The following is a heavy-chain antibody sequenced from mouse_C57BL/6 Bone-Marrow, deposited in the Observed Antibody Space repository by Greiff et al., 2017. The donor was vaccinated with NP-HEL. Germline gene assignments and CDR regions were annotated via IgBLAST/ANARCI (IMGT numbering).Heavy chain of an antibody. CDR3: ARDGGLRDWFAY. D-gene: IGHD2-4*01. V-gene: IGHV5-4*01. CDR2: ISDGGSYT. J-gene: IGHJ3*01. Sequence: EVKLEESGGGLVKPGGSLKLSCAASGFTFSSYAMSWVRQTPEKRLEWVATISDGGSYTYYPDNVKGRFTISRDNAKNNLYLQMSHLKSEDTAMYYCARDGGLRDWFAYWGQGTLVTVSA. CDR1: GFTFSSYA.